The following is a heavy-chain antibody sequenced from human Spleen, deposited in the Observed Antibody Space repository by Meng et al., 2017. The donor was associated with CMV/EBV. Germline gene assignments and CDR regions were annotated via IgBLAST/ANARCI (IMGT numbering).Heavy chain of an antibody. Sequence: GESLKISCAASGFTFRSYGMHWVRQAPGKGLEWVTFIRYDGSHVYYADSVRGRFTISRDNSKSTLYLQMDSLRPEDTALYFCAKDLGIQGSYYYDLDVWGQGTTVTVSS. D-gene: IGHD6-13*01. CDR3: AKDLGIQGSYYYDLDV. V-gene: IGHV3-30*02. CDR2: IRYDGSHV. J-gene: IGHJ6*02. CDR1: GFTFRSYG.